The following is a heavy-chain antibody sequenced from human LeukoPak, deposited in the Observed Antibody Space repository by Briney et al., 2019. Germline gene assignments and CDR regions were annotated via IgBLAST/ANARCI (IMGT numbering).Heavy chain of an antibody. V-gene: IGHV3-30-3*01. D-gene: IGHD3-10*01. CDR2: MSSDGSNK. Sequence: GGSLRLSCTASGFTVSSSYMTWVRQAPGKGLEWVAAMSSDGSNKNYADSVKGRFTISRDNSKNTLFLEMNSLRPEDMAVYYCARDRGGSGSYYSDYWGRGTLVIVSS. CDR3: ARDRGGSGSYYSDY. CDR1: GFTVSSSY. J-gene: IGHJ4*02.